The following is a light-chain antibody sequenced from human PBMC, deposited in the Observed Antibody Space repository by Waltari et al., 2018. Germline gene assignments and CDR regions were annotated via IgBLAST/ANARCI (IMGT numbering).Light chain of an antibody. CDR2: EVL. V-gene: IGLV2-23*02. Sequence: QSALTQPASVSGSLGQSISISFSGTYSNVGGYDLVSWYHQRPGEAPKLLIYEVLKRPSGISNRFSGSKSGNAASLTISALQPEDEGTYYCCSYASSSPRLIFGGGTELSVL. J-gene: IGLJ2*01. CDR1: YSNVGGYDL. CDR3: CSYASSSPRLI.